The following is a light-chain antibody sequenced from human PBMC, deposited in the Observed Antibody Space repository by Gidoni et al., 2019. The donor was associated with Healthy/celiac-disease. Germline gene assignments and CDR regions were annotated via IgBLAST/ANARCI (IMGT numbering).Light chain of an antibody. CDR1: SSNIGSNY. Sequence: QSVLTQPPAASGTPGQRVTISCSGSSSNIGSNYVYRYQQLPGTAPKLLIYRNNQRPSGVPDRFSGSKSGTSASLAISGLRSEDEADYYCAAWDDSVVFGGGTKLTVL. J-gene: IGLJ2*01. CDR3: AAWDDSVV. V-gene: IGLV1-47*01. CDR2: RNN.